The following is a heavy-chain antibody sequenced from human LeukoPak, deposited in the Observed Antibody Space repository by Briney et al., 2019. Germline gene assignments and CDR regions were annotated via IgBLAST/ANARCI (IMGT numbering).Heavy chain of an antibody. V-gene: IGHV1-46*01. CDR1: GYTFTSYY. J-gene: IGHJ4*02. D-gene: IGHD2-15*01. Sequence: GASVKVSCKASGYTFTSYYMHWVRQAPGQGLEWMGIINPSGGSTSYAQKFQGRVTMTRDTSTSTVYMELSSLRSEDTAVYYCARERGSRRVLYYFDYWGQGTLVTVSS. CDR3: ARERGSRRVLYYFDY. CDR2: INPSGGST.